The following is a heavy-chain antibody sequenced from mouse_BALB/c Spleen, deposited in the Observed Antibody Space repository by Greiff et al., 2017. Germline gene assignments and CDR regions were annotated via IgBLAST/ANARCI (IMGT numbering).Heavy chain of an antibody. Sequence: VQLQQSGPSLVKPSQTLSLTCSVTGDSITSGYWNWIRKFPGNKLEYMGYISYSGSTYYNPSLKSRISITRDTSKNQYYLQLNSVTTEDTATYYCARYTPPYYGNYGYAMDYWGQGTSVTVSS. CDR3: ARYTPPYYGNYGYAMDY. CDR2: ISYSGST. D-gene: IGHD2-10*01. J-gene: IGHJ4*01. V-gene: IGHV3-8*02. CDR1: GDSITSGY.